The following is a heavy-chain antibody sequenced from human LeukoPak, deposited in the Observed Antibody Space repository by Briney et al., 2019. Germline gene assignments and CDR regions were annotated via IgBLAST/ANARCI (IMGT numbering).Heavy chain of an antibody. Sequence: KVSCKASGYTFTSYGISWVRQASGKGLEWVGRIRSKANSYATAYAASVKGRFTISRDDSKNTAYLQMNSLKTEDTAVYYCTQVGATTSWGQGTLVTVSS. V-gene: IGHV3-73*01. J-gene: IGHJ5*02. CDR3: TQVGATTS. CDR2: IRSKANSYAT. D-gene: IGHD1-26*01. CDR1: GYTFTSYG.